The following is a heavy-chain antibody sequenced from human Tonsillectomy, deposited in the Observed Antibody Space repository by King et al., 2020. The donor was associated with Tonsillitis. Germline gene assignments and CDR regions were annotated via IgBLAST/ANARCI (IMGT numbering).Heavy chain of an antibody. Sequence: VQLVESGGGLVQPGGSLRLSCAASGFTFSSYAMSWVRQAPGKGLEWVSAISGSGGSTYYEDSVKGRFTISRDNSKNTLYLQMNSLRAEDTAVYYCAKIVVDYDILTGYSGEPFDYWGQGTLVTVSS. V-gene: IGHV3-23*04. D-gene: IGHD3-9*01. J-gene: IGHJ4*02. CDR2: ISGSGGST. CDR1: GFTFSSYA. CDR3: AKIVVDYDILTGYSGEPFDY.